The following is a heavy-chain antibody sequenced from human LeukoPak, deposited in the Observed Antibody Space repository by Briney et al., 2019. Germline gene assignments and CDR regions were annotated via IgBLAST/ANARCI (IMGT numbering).Heavy chain of an antibody. CDR2: INHSGST. CDR3: ARAVGYCSSTSCYHVRFFDP. CDR1: GGSFSGYY. J-gene: IGHJ5*02. Sequence: SETLSLTCAVYGGSFSGYYWSWIRQPPGKGLEWIGEINHSGSTNYNPSLKSRVTISVDTSKNQFSLKLSSVTAADTAVYYCARAVGYCSSTSCYHVRFFDPWGQGTLVTVSS. V-gene: IGHV4-34*01. D-gene: IGHD2-2*01.